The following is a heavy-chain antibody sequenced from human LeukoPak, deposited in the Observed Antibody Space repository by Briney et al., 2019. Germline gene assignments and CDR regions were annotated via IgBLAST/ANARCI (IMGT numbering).Heavy chain of an antibody. J-gene: IGHJ5*02. D-gene: IGHD3-10*01. Sequence: PSETLSLTCAVYGGSFSGYYWSWIRQPPGKGLEWIGSIYYSGSTYYKPSLKSRVTISVHTSKNQFSLRLSSVTAADTAVYYCARNRYYYGSRNYGVPNWFDPWGQGTLVTVSS. CDR3: ARNRYYYGSRNYGVPNWFDP. V-gene: IGHV4-34*01. CDR1: GGSFSGYY. CDR2: IYYSGST.